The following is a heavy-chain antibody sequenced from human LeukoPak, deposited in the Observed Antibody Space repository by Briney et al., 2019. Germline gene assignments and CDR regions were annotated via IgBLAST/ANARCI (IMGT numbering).Heavy chain of an antibody. D-gene: IGHD4-17*01. CDR2: IKQDGSEK. CDR1: DFMFRNFW. CDR3: AKSLRTFDY. Sequence: GGSLRLSCAASDFMFRNFWMSWVRQAPGKGLEWVANIKQDGSEKNYVDSVKGRFTISRDNAKNSLYLQMNSLRAEDTAVYYCAKSLRTFDYWGQGTLVTVSS. J-gene: IGHJ4*02. V-gene: IGHV3-7*03.